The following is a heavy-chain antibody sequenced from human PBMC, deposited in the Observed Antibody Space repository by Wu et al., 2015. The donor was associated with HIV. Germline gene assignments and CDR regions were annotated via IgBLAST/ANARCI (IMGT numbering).Heavy chain of an antibody. J-gene: IGHJ4*02. D-gene: IGHD2/OR15-2a*01. CDR1: GYTFGNYN. CDR3: ARQPLYTSGMYYCNL. V-gene: IGHV1-46*03. Sequence: QVQLVQSGAEVKKPGASVKVSCKASGYTFGNYNMHWVRQDPRQGLEWMGRINPSGGSPTYAQRFQGRLSLTSDTSTSTVYLELSSLKSEDTAVYFCARQPLYTSGMYYCNLWGQGTLVTVSS. CDR2: INPSGGSP.